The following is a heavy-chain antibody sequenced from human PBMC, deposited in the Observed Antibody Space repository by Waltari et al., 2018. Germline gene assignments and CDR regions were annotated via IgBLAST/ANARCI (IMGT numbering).Heavy chain of an antibody. CDR1: GDSVSSNSAA. CDR3: ARDYHSYSSGWLKFDY. J-gene: IGHJ4*02. V-gene: IGHV6-1*01. D-gene: IGHD6-19*01. CDR2: TYYRSKWYN. Sequence: QVQLQQSGPGPVKPSQTLSLTCPISGDSVSSNSAAWNWIRPSPSRGLEWLGRTYYRSKWYNDYAVSVKSRITINPDTSKNQFSLQLNSVTPEDTAVYYCARDYHSYSSGWLKFDYWGQGTLVTVSS.